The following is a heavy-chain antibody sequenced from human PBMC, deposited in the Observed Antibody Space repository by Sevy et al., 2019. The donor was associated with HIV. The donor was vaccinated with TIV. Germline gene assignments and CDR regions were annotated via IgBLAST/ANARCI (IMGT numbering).Heavy chain of an antibody. Sequence: GGSLRLSCAASGFTFSTYGMHWVRQAPGKGLEWVAVIWFDGSNTYYADSVKGRFTISRDIAKNTLHLQMNSLRVEDTAVNYCARDLEFYDYGDYGPAFMPDYWGQGTLVTVSS. CDR1: GFTFSTYG. CDR3: ARDLEFYDYGDYGPAFMPDY. CDR2: IWFDGSNT. J-gene: IGHJ4*02. V-gene: IGHV3-33*01. D-gene: IGHD4-17*01.